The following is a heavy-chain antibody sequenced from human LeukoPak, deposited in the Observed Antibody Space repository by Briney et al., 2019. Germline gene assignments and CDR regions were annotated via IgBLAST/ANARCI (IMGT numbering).Heavy chain of an antibody. CDR3: ARGTKFSTFDIVVVPFDY. Sequence: ASVKVSCTASGYTFTGYYIHWVRQAPGQGLEWMGWINPNSGGANCAQKFQGRVTMTRDTSISTAYMELSRLRSDDTAVYYCARGTKFSTFDIVVVPFDYWGQGTLVTVSS. CDR2: INPNSGGA. CDR1: GYTFTGYY. D-gene: IGHD2-2*01. J-gene: IGHJ4*02. V-gene: IGHV1-2*02.